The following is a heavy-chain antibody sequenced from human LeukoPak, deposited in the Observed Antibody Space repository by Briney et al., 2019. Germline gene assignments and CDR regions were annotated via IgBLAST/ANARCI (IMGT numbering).Heavy chain of an antibody. J-gene: IGHJ4*02. V-gene: IGHV3-23*01. CDR1: GFTFSSYA. CDR2: ISGSGGST. Sequence: TGGSLRLSCAASGFTFSSYAMSWVRQAPGKGLEWVSAISGSGGSTYYADSVKGRFTISRDNSKNTLYLQMNSLRAEDTAVYYCAKDLYNYGSAIFDYWGQGTLVTAYS. D-gene: IGHD3-10*01. CDR3: AKDLYNYGSAIFDY.